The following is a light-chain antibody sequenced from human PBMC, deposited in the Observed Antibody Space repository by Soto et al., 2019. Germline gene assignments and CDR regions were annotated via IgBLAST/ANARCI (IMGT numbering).Light chain of an antibody. CDR1: SSNIGSNS. Sequence: QSVLTQPPSASGTPGQRVTISCSGSSSNIGSNSVNWYQQLPTTAPQLLIYSDNQRPSGVPDRFSGSKSGTSASLAINGLQSEDEADYYCAAWDDTLTGVVFGGATKLTVL. V-gene: IGLV1-44*01. CDR2: SDN. CDR3: AAWDDTLTGVV. J-gene: IGLJ2*01.